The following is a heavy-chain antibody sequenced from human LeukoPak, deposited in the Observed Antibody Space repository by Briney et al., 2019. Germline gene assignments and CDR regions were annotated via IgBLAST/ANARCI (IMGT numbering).Heavy chain of an antibody. V-gene: IGHV4-61*02. J-gene: IGHJ5*02. Sequence: SQTLSLTCTVSGGSFSSGHDWGWLRQSAGTGLEWIGRIYASGSISYNPSLKSRVTISLEPSEHHVSAKQRPETAAHAAGLSCATNVGLGEFGDTGGQGTLVSVSS. CDR1: GGSFSSGHD. CDR2: IYASGSI. D-gene: IGHD3-10*01. CDR3: ATNVGLGEFGDT.